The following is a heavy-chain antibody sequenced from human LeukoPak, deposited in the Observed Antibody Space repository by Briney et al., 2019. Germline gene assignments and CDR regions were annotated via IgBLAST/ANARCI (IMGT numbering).Heavy chain of an antibody. CDR3: ARDRQYGSSWRRTSFDP. CDR1: GYTFSGYY. J-gene: IGHJ5*01. V-gene: IGHV1-2*02. CDR2: LSPKSGAT. D-gene: IGHD6-13*01. Sequence: ASVKVSCKASGYTFSGYYIHWVRQAPGQGLEWMGWLSPKSGATKYAQKFQGRVTLTRDTSVNTAYMELNNLTSDDTAVYFCARDRQYGSSWRRTSFDPWGQGTLVTVSS.